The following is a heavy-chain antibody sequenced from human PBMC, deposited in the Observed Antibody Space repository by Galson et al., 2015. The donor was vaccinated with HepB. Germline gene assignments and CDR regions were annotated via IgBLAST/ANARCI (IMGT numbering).Heavy chain of an antibody. Sequence: SLRLSCAASGFTFRTYDMCWVRQAPGKGLEWVAVIWYDGSNKYYADSVKGRFTISRDNSKNTLYLQMNSLRAEDTAVYYCAREWAGHDYNYNFFDSWGQGALVSVSS. D-gene: IGHD5-24*01. V-gene: IGHV3-33*01. J-gene: IGHJ4*02. CDR2: IWYDGSNK. CDR1: GFTFRTYD. CDR3: AREWAGHDYNYNFFDS.